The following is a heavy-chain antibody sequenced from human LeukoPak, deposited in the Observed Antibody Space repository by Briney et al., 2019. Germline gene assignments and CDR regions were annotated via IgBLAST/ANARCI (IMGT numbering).Heavy chain of an antibody. D-gene: IGHD2-21*02. Sequence: SETLSLTCAVYGGSFSGYYWSWIRQPPGKGLEWIGEINHSGSTNYNPSLKSRVTISVDTSKNQFSLKLSSVTAADTAVYYCARVVTAIARYFDYWGQGTLVTVSS. CDR1: GGSFSGYY. J-gene: IGHJ4*02. CDR3: ARVVTAIARYFDY. CDR2: INHSGST. V-gene: IGHV4-34*01.